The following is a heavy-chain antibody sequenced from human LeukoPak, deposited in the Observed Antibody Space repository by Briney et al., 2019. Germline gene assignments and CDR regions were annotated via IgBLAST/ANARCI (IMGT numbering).Heavy chain of an antibody. CDR3: AITYYYDSSGFADPFDY. Sequence: SETLSLTCTVSGGSISSYYWSWIRQPAGKGLEWIGRTYTSGSTNYNPSLKSRVTMSVDTSKNQFSLKLSSVTAADTAVYYCAITYYYDSSGFADPFDYWGQGTLVTVSS. CDR2: TYTSGST. J-gene: IGHJ4*02. CDR1: GGSISSYY. D-gene: IGHD3-22*01. V-gene: IGHV4-4*07.